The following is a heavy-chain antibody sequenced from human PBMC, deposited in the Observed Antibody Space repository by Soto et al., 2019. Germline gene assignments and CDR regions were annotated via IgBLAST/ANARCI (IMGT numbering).Heavy chain of an antibody. CDR1: GGSISSGGYY. D-gene: IGHD3-16*01. J-gene: IGHJ6*02. Sequence: SETLSLTCTVSGGSISSGGYYWSWIRQHPGKGLEWIGYIYYSGSTYYNPSLKSRVTISVDTSKNQFSLKLSSVTAADTAVYYCARGVGGGNYYYGMDVWGQGTLVTVSS. CDR2: IYYSGST. V-gene: IGHV4-31*03. CDR3: ARGVGGGNYYYGMDV.